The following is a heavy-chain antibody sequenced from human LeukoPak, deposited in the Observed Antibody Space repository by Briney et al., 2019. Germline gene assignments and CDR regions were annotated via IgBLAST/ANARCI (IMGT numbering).Heavy chain of an antibody. Sequence: ASVKVSCKASGYTFTGYYMHWVRQAPGQGLEWMGWINPNSGGTNFAQKFQARVTMTRDTSITTAYMELSRLRSDDTAVYYCARDFYGGYSYGPFDYWGQGTLVTVSS. CDR3: ARDFYGGYSYGPFDY. V-gene: IGHV1-2*02. J-gene: IGHJ4*02. CDR2: INPNSGGT. D-gene: IGHD5-18*01. CDR1: GYTFTGYY.